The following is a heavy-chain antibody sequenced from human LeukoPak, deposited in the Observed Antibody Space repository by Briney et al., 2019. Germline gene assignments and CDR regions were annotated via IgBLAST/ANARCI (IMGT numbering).Heavy chain of an antibody. J-gene: IGHJ4*02. D-gene: IGHD2-8*01. CDR1: GGTFSSYA. V-gene: IGHV1-69*05. CDR2: IIPMFATA. CDR3: AGVSLDPNDFYS. Sequence: ASVKVSCKASGGTFSSYAISWVRQAPGQGLEWLGGIIPMFATAKYAQKLQGRVTISTDESTSTAYMELSSLRSQDTAVYYCAGVSLDPNDFYSWGQGTLVTVSS.